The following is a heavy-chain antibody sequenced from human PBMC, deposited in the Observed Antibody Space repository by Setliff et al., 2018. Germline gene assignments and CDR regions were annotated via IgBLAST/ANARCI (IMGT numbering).Heavy chain of an antibody. J-gene: IGHJ6*02. D-gene: IGHD3-10*01. CDR3: AKVLYPGVGYFYGMDV. Sequence: PGGSLRLSCAASGFTFSTYEMNWVRQAPGKGLEWVSYISSSGSTIYYVDSVKGRFTISRDNAKNSLYLQMNSLRAEDTAVYYCAKVLYPGVGYFYGMDVRGQGTTVTVSS. CDR2: ISSSGSTI. V-gene: IGHV3-48*03. CDR1: GFTFSTYE.